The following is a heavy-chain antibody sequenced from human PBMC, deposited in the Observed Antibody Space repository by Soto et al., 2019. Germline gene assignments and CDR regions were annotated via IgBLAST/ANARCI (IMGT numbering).Heavy chain of an antibody. CDR1: GYTFTNYA. CDR2: INAGNGNT. CDR3: AHLPWKQLWPRAPVVN. V-gene: IGHV1-3*01. D-gene: IGHD5-18*01. J-gene: IGHJ4*02. Sequence: ASVKVSCKASGYTFTNYAMHWVRRAPGQRLEWMGWINAGNGNTKYSQKFQGRVTITRDTSASTACMELTNMDPVDTATYYCAHLPWKQLWPRAPVVNWGQGTPVTVSS.